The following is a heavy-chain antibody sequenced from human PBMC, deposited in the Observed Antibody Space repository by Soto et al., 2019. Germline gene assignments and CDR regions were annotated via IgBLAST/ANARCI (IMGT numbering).Heavy chain of an antibody. J-gene: IGHJ3*02. V-gene: IGHV4-59*01. CDR2: IYYSGST. CDR3: AREGNMGDWGRGTAMSEAAFDI. D-gene: IGHD5-18*01. Sequence: SETLSLTCTVSGGSISSYYWSWIRQPPGKGLEWIGYIYYSGSTNYNPSLKSRVTISADTSKNQFSLKLSYVTAADTAVYYCAREGNMGDWGRGTAMSEAAFDIWGQGTMVTVSS. CDR1: GGSISSYY.